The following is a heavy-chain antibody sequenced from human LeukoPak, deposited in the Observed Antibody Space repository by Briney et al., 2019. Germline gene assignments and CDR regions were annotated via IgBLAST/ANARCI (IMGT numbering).Heavy chain of an antibody. CDR3: AKGDQLWLGSYYYYCGMDV. J-gene: IGHJ6*02. CDR1: GFTFSSYG. Sequence: PGGSLRLSCAASGFTFSSYGMHWVRQAPGKGLEWVAVISYDGSNKYYADSVKGRFTISRDNSKNTLYLQMNSLRAEDTAVYYCAKGDQLWLGSYYYYCGMDVWGQGTTVTVSS. D-gene: IGHD5-18*01. V-gene: IGHV3-30*18. CDR2: ISYDGSNK.